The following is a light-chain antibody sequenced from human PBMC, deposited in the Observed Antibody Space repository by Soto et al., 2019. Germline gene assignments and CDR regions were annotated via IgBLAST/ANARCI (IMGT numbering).Light chain of an antibody. CDR1: SWHSSYA. CDR3: QTWGTGFWV. J-gene: IGLJ3*02. Sequence: QSVLTQSPSASASLGASVKLTCTLSSWHSSYAIAWHQQQPEKGPRYLMKLNSDGSHSKGDGIPDRFSGSSSGAERYLTISSLQSEDEADYYCQTWGTGFWVFGGGTKLTVL. CDR2: LNSDGSH. V-gene: IGLV4-69*01.